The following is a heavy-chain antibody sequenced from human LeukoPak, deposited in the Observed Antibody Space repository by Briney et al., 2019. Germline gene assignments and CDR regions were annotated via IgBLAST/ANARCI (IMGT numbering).Heavy chain of an antibody. CDR1: GFTFSSYG. CDR3: ARDSVDTAMPRY. CDR2: ISYDGSNK. J-gene: IGHJ4*02. D-gene: IGHD5-18*01. Sequence: GGSLRLSCAASGFTFSSYGMHWVRQAPGKGLEWVAVISYDGSNKYYADSVKGRFTISRDNSKNTLYLQMNSLRAEDTAVYYCARDSVDTAMPRYWGQGTLVTVFS. V-gene: IGHV3-30*03.